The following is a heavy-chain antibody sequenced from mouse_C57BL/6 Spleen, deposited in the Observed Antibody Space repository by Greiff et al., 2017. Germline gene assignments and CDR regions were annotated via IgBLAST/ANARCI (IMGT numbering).Heavy chain of an antibody. Sequence: QVQLQQPGAELVRPGSSVKLSCKASGYTFTSYWMHWVKQRPIQGLEWIGSIDPSDSETHYNQKFKDKATLTVDKSSSTAYMQLSSLTSEDSAVYYCARLPYGGFAYWGQGTLVTVSA. D-gene: IGHD1-1*02. CDR1: GYTFTSYW. J-gene: IGHJ3*01. CDR3: ARLPYGGFAY. V-gene: IGHV1-52*01. CDR2: IDPSDSET.